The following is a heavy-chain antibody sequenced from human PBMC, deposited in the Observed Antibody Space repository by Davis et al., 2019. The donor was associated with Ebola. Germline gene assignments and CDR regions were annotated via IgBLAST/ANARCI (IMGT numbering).Heavy chain of an antibody. CDR1: GGSLSGYY. D-gene: IGHD5-18*01. Sequence: PQTLSLTCAVYGGSLSGYYCSWIRQPPGKGLEWIGEINHSGSTNYNPSLKSRVTIPVDTSKNQFSLKLSSVTAADTAVYYCARPAAAVQLWSHLDYWGQGTLVTVSS. J-gene: IGHJ4*02. CDR3: ARPAAAVQLWSHLDY. CDR2: INHSGST. V-gene: IGHV4-34*01.